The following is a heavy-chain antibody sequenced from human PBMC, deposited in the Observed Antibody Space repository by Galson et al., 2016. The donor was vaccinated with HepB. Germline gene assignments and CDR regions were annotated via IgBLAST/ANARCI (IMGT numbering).Heavy chain of an antibody. V-gene: IGHV3-13*01. CDR3: AREHCRGGSCYGMIDY. J-gene: IGHJ4*02. CDR1: GFNFSTYD. Sequence: SLRLSCAASGFNFSTYDMHWVRQVTGKGLDWVSGIGTAGATYYAASVEGRFTISRDNAKNSIYLQMNSLRVGDTAIYFCAREHCRGGSCYGMIDYWGQGTLVTVSS. CDR2: IGTAGAT. D-gene: IGHD2-15*01.